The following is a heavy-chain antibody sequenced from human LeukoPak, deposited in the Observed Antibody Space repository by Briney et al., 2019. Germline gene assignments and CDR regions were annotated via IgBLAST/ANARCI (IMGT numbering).Heavy chain of an antibody. Sequence: GASVKVSCKVSEYRLTELSMHWVRQAPGKGLEWMGGFDPEDGETIYAQKFQGRVTMTEDTSTDTAYMELSSLRSEDTAVYYCATDRGIPSRYYDSSGYYGYWGQGTLVTVSS. J-gene: IGHJ4*02. D-gene: IGHD3-22*01. CDR2: FDPEDGET. CDR3: ATDRGIPSRYYDSSGYYGY. CDR1: EYRLTELS. V-gene: IGHV1-24*01.